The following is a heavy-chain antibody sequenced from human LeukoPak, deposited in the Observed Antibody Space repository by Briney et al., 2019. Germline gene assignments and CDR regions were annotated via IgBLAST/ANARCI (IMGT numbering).Heavy chain of an antibody. J-gene: IGHJ4*02. CDR3: AGMMYGVIAGYYFDY. Sequence: GGSLRLSCAASGFTVSSNYMSWVRQAPGKGLEWVSVIYSGGSAYYADSVKGRFTISRDNAKSTLYPQMNSLRADDKAVYYCAGMMYGVIAGYYFDYWGQGTLVTVSS. CDR2: IYSGGSA. V-gene: IGHV3-66*02. CDR1: GFTVSSNY. D-gene: IGHD3-16*02.